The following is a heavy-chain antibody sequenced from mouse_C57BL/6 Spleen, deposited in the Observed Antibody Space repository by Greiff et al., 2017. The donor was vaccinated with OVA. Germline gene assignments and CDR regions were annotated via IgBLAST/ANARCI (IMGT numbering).Heavy chain of an antibody. CDR3: ARAENDYGLDY. D-gene: IGHD2-4*01. V-gene: IGHV1-59*01. CDR2: IDPSDSYT. CDR1: GYTFTSYW. Sequence: QVQLQQPGAELVRPGTSVKLSCKASGYTFTSYWMHWVKQRPGQGLEWIGVIDPSDSYTNYNQKFKGKATLTVDTSSSTAYMQLSSLTSEDSAVYYCARAENDYGLDYWGQGTTLTVSS. J-gene: IGHJ2*01.